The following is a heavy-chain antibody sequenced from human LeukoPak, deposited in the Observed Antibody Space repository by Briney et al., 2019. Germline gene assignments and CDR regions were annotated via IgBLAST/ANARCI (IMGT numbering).Heavy chain of an antibody. CDR3: ASGRGSEYFQH. CDR1: GFTFSGYA. Sequence: GSLRLSCAASGFTFSGYAMSWVRQAPGKGLEWIGEINHSGSTNYNPSLKSRVTISVDTSKNQFSLKLSSVTAADTAVYYCASGRGSEYFQHWGQGTLVTVSS. CDR2: INHSGST. J-gene: IGHJ1*01. V-gene: IGHV4-34*01.